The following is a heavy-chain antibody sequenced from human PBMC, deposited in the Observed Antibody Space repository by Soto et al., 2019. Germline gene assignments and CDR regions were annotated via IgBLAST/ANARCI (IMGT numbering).Heavy chain of an antibody. CDR3: ARISAYSSGWYTYYFDY. J-gene: IGHJ4*02. CDR1: GGSTSSYY. D-gene: IGHD6-13*01. Sequence: QVQLQESGPGLVKPSETLSLTCTVSGGSTSSYYWGWIRQPPGKALEWIGYFFYGGTSNYNPSLKSRVTISGDTSENQLSLRLTSVTAADTAVYYCARISAYSSGWYTYYFDYWGQGMLVTVSS. CDR2: FFYGGTS. V-gene: IGHV4-59*01.